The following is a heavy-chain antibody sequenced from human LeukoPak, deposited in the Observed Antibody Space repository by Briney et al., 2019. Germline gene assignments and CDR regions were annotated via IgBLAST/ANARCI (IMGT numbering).Heavy chain of an antibody. D-gene: IGHD3-10*01. CDR2: IYYSGST. Sequence: NASETLSLTCTVSGGSISSYYWSWIRQPPGKGLEWIGYIYYSGSTNYNPSLKSRVTISVDTSKNQFSLKLSSVTAADTAVYYCARHFGVVGHYFDYWGQGTLVTVSS. V-gene: IGHV4-59*08. J-gene: IGHJ4*02. CDR3: ARHFGVVGHYFDY. CDR1: GGSISSYY.